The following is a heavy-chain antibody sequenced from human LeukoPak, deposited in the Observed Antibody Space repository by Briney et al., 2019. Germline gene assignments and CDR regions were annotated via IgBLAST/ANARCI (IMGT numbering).Heavy chain of an antibody. CDR2: ISHDGSNK. CDR1: GFTFSSYA. D-gene: IGHD1-26*01. Sequence: GRSLRLSCAASGFTFSSYAMHWVRQAPGKGLEWVAVISHDGSNKYSADSVKGRFTISRDRSKNTLFLQMNSLRGEDTAVYYCARDSTDGVIPRELHPPFDYWGQGALVTVSS. CDR3: ARDSTDGVIPRELHPPFDY. J-gene: IGHJ4*02. V-gene: IGHV3-30-3*01.